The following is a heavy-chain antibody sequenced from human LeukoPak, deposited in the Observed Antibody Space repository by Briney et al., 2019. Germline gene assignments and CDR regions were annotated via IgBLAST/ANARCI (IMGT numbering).Heavy chain of an antibody. J-gene: IGHJ4*02. Sequence: SETLSLTCTVSGYSISSGYYWGWIRQPPGMGLEWIGSIYHSGSTYYNPSLKSRVTISVDTSKNQFSLKLSSVTAADTAVYYCAREVPASSPPDYWGQGTLVPVSS. D-gene: IGHD2-2*01. CDR2: IYHSGST. V-gene: IGHV4-38-2*02. CDR1: GYSISSGYY. CDR3: AREVPASSPPDY.